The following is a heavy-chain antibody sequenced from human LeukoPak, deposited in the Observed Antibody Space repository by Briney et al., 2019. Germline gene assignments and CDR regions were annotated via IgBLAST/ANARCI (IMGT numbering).Heavy chain of an antibody. CDR3: ARAPLSLRLRELSWAFDI. Sequence: PSQTLSLTCTVSGGSISSGGYYWSWIRQHSGKGLEWIGYIYYSGSTYYNPSLKSRVTISVDTSKNQLSLKLSSVTAADTAVYYCARAPLSLRLRELSWAFDIWGQGTMVTVSS. J-gene: IGHJ3*02. CDR1: GGSISSGGYY. D-gene: IGHD3-16*02. V-gene: IGHV4-31*03. CDR2: IYYSGST.